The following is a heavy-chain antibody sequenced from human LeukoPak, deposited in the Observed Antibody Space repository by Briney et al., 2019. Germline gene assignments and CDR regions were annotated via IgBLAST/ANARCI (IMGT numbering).Heavy chain of an antibody. CDR3: ARGRTLANYYYYMDV. D-gene: IGHD1-14*01. V-gene: IGHV4-39*01. CDR2: IYYSGST. CDR1: GGSISSSSYY. J-gene: IGHJ6*03. Sequence: PSETLSLTCTVSGGSISSSSYYWGWIRQPPGKGLEWIGSIYYSGSTYYNPSLKSRVTISVDTSKNQFSLKLSSVTAADTAVYYCARGRTLANYYYYMDVWGKGTTVTVSS.